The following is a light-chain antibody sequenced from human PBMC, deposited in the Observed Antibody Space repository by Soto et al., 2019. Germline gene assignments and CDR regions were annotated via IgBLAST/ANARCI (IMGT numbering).Light chain of an antibody. CDR3: QQYGSSLIT. CDR2: GAS. V-gene: IGKV3-20*01. CDR1: QSVSSSY. Sequence: EIVLTQSPGTLSLSPGERATLSCRASQSVSSSYLAWYQQKPGQAPRLLIYGASSRATGIPDRFSGSGSGTDFPLTISRLEHEDFAVYYCQQYGSSLITFGQGTRLEI. J-gene: IGKJ5*01.